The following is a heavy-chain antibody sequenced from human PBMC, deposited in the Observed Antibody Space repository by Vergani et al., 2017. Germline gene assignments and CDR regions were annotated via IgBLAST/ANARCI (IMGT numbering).Heavy chain of an antibody. CDR3: ARELRLLYNRFDP. Sequence: QVQLVESGGGVVQPGRSLRLSCAASGFTFNQYGMHWVRQAPGKGLEWVAVTWYDGNNKQYADSVKGRFTISRDNSKSTMYLQMNSLRDEYTGVYYCARELRLLYNRFDPWGQGTLVTVSS. V-gene: IGHV3-33*01. D-gene: IGHD1-14*01. CDR1: GFTFNQYG. CDR2: TWYDGNNK. J-gene: IGHJ5*02.